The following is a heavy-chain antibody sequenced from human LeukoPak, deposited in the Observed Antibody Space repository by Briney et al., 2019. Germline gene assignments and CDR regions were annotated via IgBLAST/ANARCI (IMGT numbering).Heavy chain of an antibody. J-gene: IGHJ4*02. V-gene: IGHV3-33*08. CDR1: GFTFSSYS. D-gene: IGHD5-18*01. CDR2: IWYDGSNK. Sequence: GSLRLSCAASGFTFSSYSMNWVRQAPGKGLEWVAVIWYDGSNKYYADSVKGRFTISRDNSKNTLYLQMNSLRAEDTAVYYCATSPPGGYSYGPFDYWGQGTLVTVSS. CDR3: ATSPPGGYSYGPFDY.